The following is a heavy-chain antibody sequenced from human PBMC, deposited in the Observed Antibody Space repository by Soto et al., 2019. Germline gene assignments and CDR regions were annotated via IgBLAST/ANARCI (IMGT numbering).Heavy chain of an antibody. J-gene: IGHJ4*02. D-gene: IGHD1-7*01. CDR3: AKDSLLTGTTSY. Sequence: GGSLRLPCAASGFTFSSYAMSWVRQAPGKGLEWVSAISGSGGSTYYADSVKGRFTISRDNSKNTLYLQMNSLRAEDTAVYYCAKDSLLTGTTSYWGQGTLVTVSS. CDR2: ISGSGGST. V-gene: IGHV3-23*01. CDR1: GFTFSSYA.